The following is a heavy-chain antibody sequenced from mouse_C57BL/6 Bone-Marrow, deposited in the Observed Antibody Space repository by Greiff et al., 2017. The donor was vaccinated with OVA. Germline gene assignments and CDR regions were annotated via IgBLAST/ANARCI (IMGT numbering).Heavy chain of an antibody. CDR2: IDPANGNT. CDR3: ARGNDYGRGSMDY. J-gene: IGHJ4*01. V-gene: IGHV14-3*01. CDR1: GFNIKNTD. Sequence: VQLQQSVAELVRPGASVKLSCTASGFNIKNTDMHWVKQRPEQGLEWIGRIDPANGNTKYAPKFQGKATITADTSSNTAYLQLSSLTSEDTAIYYCARGNDYGRGSMDYWGQGTSVTVSS. D-gene: IGHD2-4*01.